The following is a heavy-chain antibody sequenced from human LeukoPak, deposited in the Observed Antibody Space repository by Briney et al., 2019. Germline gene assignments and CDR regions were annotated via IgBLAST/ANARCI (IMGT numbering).Heavy chain of an antibody. CDR2: ISAYNGNT. CDR3: ARDEGWTTVTTGNWFDP. V-gene: IGHV1-18*01. D-gene: IGHD4-17*01. CDR1: GYTFTSYG. J-gene: IGHJ5*02. Sequence: ASVKVSCKASGYTFTSYGISWVRQAPGQGLEWMGWISAYNGNTNYAQKLQGRVTMTTDTSTSTAYMELRSLRSDDTAVYYCARDEGWTTVTTGNWFDPWGQGTLVTVSS.